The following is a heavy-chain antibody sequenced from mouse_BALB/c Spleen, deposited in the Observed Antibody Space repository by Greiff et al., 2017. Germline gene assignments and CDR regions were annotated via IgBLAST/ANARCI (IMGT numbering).Heavy chain of an antibody. CDR2: IWGDGST. D-gene: IGHD2-1*01. J-gene: IGHJ4*01. CDR3: AKRGDGNLYYAMDY. Sequence: VMLVESGPGLVAPSQSLSITCTVSGFSLTSYGVSWVRQPPGKGLEWLGVIWGDGSTNYHSALISRLSISKDNSKSRVFLKLNSLQTDDTATYYCAKRGDGNLYYAMDYWGQGTSVTVSA. V-gene: IGHV2-3*01. CDR1: GFSLTSYG.